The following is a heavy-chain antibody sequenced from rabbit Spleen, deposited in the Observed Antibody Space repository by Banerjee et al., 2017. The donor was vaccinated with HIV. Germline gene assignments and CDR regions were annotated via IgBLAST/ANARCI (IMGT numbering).Heavy chain of an antibody. D-gene: IGHD6-1*01. CDR1: GFSFTNYP. CDR3: ARDRFAADTSAGYAL. CDR2: IYTGSGST. V-gene: IGHV1S40*01. J-gene: IGHJ4*01. Sequence: QSLEESGGDLVKPGASLTLTCTASGFSFTNYPMCWVRQAPGKGLEWIGCIYTGSGSTYYANWAKGRFTISRNTNQNTVTLQLNSLTAADTATYFCARDRFAADTSAGYALWGPGTLVTV.